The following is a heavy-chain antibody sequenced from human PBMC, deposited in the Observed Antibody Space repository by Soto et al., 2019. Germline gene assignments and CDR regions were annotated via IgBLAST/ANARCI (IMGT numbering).Heavy chain of an antibody. CDR2: IYYSGST. V-gene: IGHV4-59*01. Sequence: SETLSLTCTVSGGSISSYYWSWIRQPPGKGLEWIGYIYYSGSTNYNPSLKGRVTISVDTSKNQFSLKLSSVTAADTAVYYCARDGLGYGFPFDHWGQGTLVTVSS. J-gene: IGHJ4*02. CDR1: GGSISSYY. D-gene: IGHD4-17*01. CDR3: ARDGLGYGFPFDH.